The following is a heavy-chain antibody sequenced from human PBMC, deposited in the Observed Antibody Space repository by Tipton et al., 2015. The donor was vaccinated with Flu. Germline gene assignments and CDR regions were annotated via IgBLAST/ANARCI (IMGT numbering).Heavy chain of an antibody. Sequence: VQLVQSGGGLIQRGGSLRLSCVVSGFTVSSNYMTWVRQAPGKGLEWVSVIYSGGSTNYADPVKGRFTISRDDSKNTLYLQMNGLRAEDTAMYYCARGRGYCVTTTCLLPYDFWGQGTLATVSS. CDR2: IYSGGST. CDR3: ARGRGYCVTTTCLLPYDF. D-gene: IGHD2-2*01. J-gene: IGHJ4*02. CDR1: GFTVSSNY. V-gene: IGHV3-53*01.